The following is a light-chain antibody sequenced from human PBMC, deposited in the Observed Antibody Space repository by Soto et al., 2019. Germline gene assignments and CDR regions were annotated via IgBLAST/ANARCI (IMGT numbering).Light chain of an antibody. J-gene: IGLJ1*01. CDR1: SSDVGGYDY. Sequence: QSALTQPRSMSGSPGQSLTISCTGTSSDVGGYDYVSWYQHHPGTVPKLLIYDVANRPSGVPHRFSGSKSGNTASLTISGLQAEDEADYYCCSYAGISTRYVFGTGTKVTVL. CDR2: DVA. CDR3: CSYAGISTRYV. V-gene: IGLV2-11*01.